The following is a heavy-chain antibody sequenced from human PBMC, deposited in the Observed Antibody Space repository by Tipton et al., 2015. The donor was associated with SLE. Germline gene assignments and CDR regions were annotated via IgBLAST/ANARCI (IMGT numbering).Heavy chain of an antibody. J-gene: IGHJ4*02. Sequence: SLRLSCEASGFTFSTSAMHWVRQAPGKGLEWVSHVHYDGIRKYYADSVKGRFTISRDNAKNSLDLQMNSLRAEDTAVYYCARPVVGATGYFDYWGQGTLVTVSS. CDR1: GFTFSTSA. V-gene: IGHV3-30*12. CDR3: ARPVVGATGYFDY. CDR2: VHYDGIRK. D-gene: IGHD1-26*01.